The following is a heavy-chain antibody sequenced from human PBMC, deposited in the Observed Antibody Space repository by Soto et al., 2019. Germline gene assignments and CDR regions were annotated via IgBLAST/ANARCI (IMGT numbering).Heavy chain of an antibody. CDR2: IKQDGSNK. Sequence: SLRLSCAASGFTFSSYWMSWVRQAPGKGLEWVANIKQDGSNKYYADSVKGRFTISRDNSKNTLYLQMTSLRAEDTAVYYVAIGLLHSPYYYYYGMDVWCQVTTGTVSS. V-gene: IGHV3-7*02. CDR3: AIGLLHSPYYYYYGMDV. J-gene: IGHJ6*02. D-gene: IGHD4-4*01. CDR1: GFTFSSYW.